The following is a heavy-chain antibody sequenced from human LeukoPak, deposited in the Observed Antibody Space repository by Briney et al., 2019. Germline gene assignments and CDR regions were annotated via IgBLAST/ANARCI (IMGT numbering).Heavy chain of an antibody. CDR1: GGTFSSYA. V-gene: IGHV1-69*13. Sequence: GASVKVSCKASGGTFSSYAISWVRQAPGQGLEWMGGIIPIFGTANYARKFQGRVTITADEPTSTAYMELSSLRSEDTAVYYCAADLGHYYDSSGYYQDYWGQGTLVTVSS. CDR2: IIPIFGTA. J-gene: IGHJ4*02. D-gene: IGHD3-22*01. CDR3: AADLGHYYDSSGYYQDY.